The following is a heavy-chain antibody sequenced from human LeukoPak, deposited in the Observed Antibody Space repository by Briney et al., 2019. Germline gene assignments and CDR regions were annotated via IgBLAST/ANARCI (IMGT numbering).Heavy chain of an antibody. CDR1: GFTFSSYW. V-gene: IGHV3-7*01. J-gene: IGHJ6*02. Sequence: GGTLRLSCAASGFTFSSYWVSWVREAPGPGLEGGANIKQDGSEKYYVDSVKGRFTISRDNAKNSLYLQMNSLRAEDTAVYYCARGWPVVPAAIYYYYGMDVWGQGTTVTVSS. D-gene: IGHD2-2*01. CDR2: IKQDGSEK. CDR3: ARGWPVVPAAIYYYYGMDV.